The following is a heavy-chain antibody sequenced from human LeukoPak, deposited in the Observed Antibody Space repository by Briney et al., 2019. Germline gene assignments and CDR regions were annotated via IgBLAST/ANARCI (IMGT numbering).Heavy chain of an antibody. CDR2: ISGSGGST. V-gene: IGHV3-23*01. CDR3: AKHRGYDLKYFDS. J-gene: IGHJ4*02. CDR1: RFTFNTHA. Sequence: GGSLRLSCVASRFTFNTHAVNWVRQAPGKGLEWVSAISGSGGSTYYADSVKGRFTISRDNSRHTLYLQMNSLRADDTAVYYCAKHRGYDLKYFDSWGQGTLVTVSS. D-gene: IGHD5-12*01.